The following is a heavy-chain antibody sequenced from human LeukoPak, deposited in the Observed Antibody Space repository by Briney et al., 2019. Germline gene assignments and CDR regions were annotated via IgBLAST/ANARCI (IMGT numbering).Heavy chain of an antibody. Sequence: GGSLRLSCAASGFTFSSYGMHWVRQAPGKGLEWVAVIWYDGSNKYYADSVKGRFTISRDNSKNTLYLQLNSLRAEDRAVYYFARDPSYYASSAYSGEYYFDYWGQGTLVTASS. J-gene: IGHJ4*02. D-gene: IGHD3-22*01. CDR1: GFTFSSYG. CDR3: ARDPSYYASSAYSGEYYFDY. V-gene: IGHV3-33*01. CDR2: IWYDGSNK.